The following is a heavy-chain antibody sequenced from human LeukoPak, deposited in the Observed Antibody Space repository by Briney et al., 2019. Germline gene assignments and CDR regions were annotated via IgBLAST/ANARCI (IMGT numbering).Heavy chain of an antibody. D-gene: IGHD6-19*01. J-gene: IGHJ4*02. CDR1: GFTFSSYA. CDR3: AKLIGIAVARTSEYYFDY. CDR2: ISGSGGST. Sequence: GGSLRLSCAASGFTFSSYAMSWVRQAPGKGLEWVSAISGSGGSTYYADSVKGRFTISRDNSKNTLYLQMNSLRAEDTAVYYCAKLIGIAVARTSEYYFDYWGQGTLVTVSS. V-gene: IGHV3-23*01.